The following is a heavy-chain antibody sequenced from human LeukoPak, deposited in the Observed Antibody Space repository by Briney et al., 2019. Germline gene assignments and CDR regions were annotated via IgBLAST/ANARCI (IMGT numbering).Heavy chain of an antibody. V-gene: IGHV1-3*01. CDR1: GYTFTSYA. CDR3: ARAVDIVTTILVYYFDY. J-gene: IGHJ4*02. CDR2: INAGNGDT. Sequence: ASLKVSCKASGYTFTSYAMHWVRQAPGQRLEWIGWINAGNGDTKYSQNFQGRLIITRDTSASTAYMELSSLSSEDTAVYYCARAVDIVTTILVYYFDYWGQGTLVTVSS. D-gene: IGHD5-12*01.